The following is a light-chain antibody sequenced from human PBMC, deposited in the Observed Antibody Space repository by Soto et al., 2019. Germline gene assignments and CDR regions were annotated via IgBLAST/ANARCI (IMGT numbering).Light chain of an antibody. CDR2: DAS. CDR3: QQYEDLPLT. CDR1: QSIANF. J-gene: IGKJ4*01. V-gene: IGKV1-33*01. Sequence: DVQMTQSPSSLSASVGDRVTITCKANQSIANFLNWFQHKPGEAPKLLISDASHLELGVPSRFSGSRSATDFVLGISNLQSEDVATYFCQQYEDLPLTFGGGTKVDI.